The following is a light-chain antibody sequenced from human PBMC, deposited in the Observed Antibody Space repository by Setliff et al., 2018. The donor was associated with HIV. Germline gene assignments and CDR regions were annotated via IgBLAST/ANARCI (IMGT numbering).Light chain of an antibody. CDR1: QSVNSN. CDR3: QQYTNWPPLT. J-gene: IGKJ4*01. Sequence: EIVMTQSPAALSVSPGQRATLSCRASQSVNSNLAWYQQKPGQAPRLLIYRASTRATGIPSRFSGSGSGTEFTLTISSLQSEDFAIYYCQQYTNWPPLTLVGGTKVDIK. CDR2: RAS. V-gene: IGKV3-15*01.